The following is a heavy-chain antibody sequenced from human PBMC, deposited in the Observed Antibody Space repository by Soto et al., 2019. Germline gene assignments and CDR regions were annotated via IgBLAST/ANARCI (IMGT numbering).Heavy chain of an antibody. CDR3: SSWGHMLAVSPTDFDH. CDR1: GFTFSTYW. Sequence: GGSLRLSCAASGFTFSTYWMNWVRQTPGKGLMWVSRISPDGSNRGYADSVEGRFTVSRDNAKNTLCLQMHSLRAEDTAMYYCSSWGHMLAVSPTDFDHWGEGTLVTVSS. V-gene: IGHV3-74*01. CDR2: ISPDGSNR. J-gene: IGHJ4*02. D-gene: IGHD2-8*02.